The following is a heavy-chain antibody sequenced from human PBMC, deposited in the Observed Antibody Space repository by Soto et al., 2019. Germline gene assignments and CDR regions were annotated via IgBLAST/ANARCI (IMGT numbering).Heavy chain of an antibody. V-gene: IGHV4-59*12. CDR1: NGSISGFD. D-gene: IGHD1-26*01. Sequence: XTLSLPCSVSNGSISGFDWTWIRQPPGKILEWIGYIHYSGRTDYNTSLTGRATMSVDTSKNQFSLNLQSIPAADTDVYYCVRVGVGIGNHFDSWGRGTLGTVSS. J-gene: IGHJ4*02. CDR2: IHYSGRT. CDR3: VRVGVGIGNHFDS.